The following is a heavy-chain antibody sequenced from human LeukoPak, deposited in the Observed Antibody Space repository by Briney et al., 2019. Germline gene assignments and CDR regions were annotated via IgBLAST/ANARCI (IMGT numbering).Heavy chain of an antibody. CDR2: INTNTGNP. CDR3: ARGGGWYRRDAFDI. V-gene: IGHV7-4-1*02. J-gene: IGHJ3*02. D-gene: IGHD6-19*01. CDR1: GYTFTSYA. Sequence: GASVKVSCKASGYTFTSYAMNWVRQAPGQGLEWMGWINTNTGNPTYAQGFTGRFVFSLDTSVSTAYLQISSLEAEDTAVYYCARGGGWYRRDAFDIWGQGTMVTVSS.